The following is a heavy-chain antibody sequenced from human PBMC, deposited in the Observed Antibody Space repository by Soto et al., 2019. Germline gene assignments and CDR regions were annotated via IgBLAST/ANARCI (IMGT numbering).Heavy chain of an antibody. J-gene: IGHJ4*02. V-gene: IGHV4-59*08. Sequence: SETLSLSCTVSGGSPSSYYWSWIRQPPGKGLEWVGYMYNSGSANYNPSLKSRVTISVDMSQNQFSLQLTSVTAADTAVYYCARHGAIYSNSWYDFDYWGQGTLVTVSS. D-gene: IGHD5-18*01. CDR2: MYNSGSA. CDR3: ARHGAIYSNSWYDFDY. CDR1: GGSPSSYY.